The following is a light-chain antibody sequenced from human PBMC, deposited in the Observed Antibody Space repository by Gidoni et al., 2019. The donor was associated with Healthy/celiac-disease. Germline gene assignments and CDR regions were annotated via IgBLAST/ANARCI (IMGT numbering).Light chain of an antibody. CDR3: QQYNSYSPWT. V-gene: IGKV1-5*01. CDR2: DAS. CDR1: QSISSW. Sequence: DIQMTQSPSTLSASVGDRGTITCRASQSISSWLAWYQQKPGKAPKLLIYDASSLESGVPSRFSGSGSGTEFTLTISSLQPDDFATYYCQQYNSYSPWTFGQGTKVEIK. J-gene: IGKJ1*01.